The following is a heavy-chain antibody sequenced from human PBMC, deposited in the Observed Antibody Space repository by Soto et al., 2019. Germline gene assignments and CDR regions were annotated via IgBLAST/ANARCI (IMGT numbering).Heavy chain of an antibody. J-gene: IGHJ6*02. V-gene: IGHV3-30-3*01. D-gene: IGHD2-2*01. Sequence: QVQLVESGGGVVQPGRSLRLSCAASGFTFSSYAMHWVRQAPGKGLEWVAVISYDGSNKYYADSVKGRFTISRDNSKNTLYLQMNSLRAEDTAVYYCASTFGVVPAAPGYGMDVWGQGTTVTVSS. CDR2: ISYDGSNK. CDR1: GFTFSSYA. CDR3: ASTFGVVPAAPGYGMDV.